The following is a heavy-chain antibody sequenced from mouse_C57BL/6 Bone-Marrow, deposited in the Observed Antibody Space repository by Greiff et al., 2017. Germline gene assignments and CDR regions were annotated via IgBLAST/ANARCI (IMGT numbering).Heavy chain of an antibody. CDR2: IDPSDSYT. J-gene: IGHJ2*01. D-gene: IGHD1-1*01. V-gene: IGHV1-59*01. Sequence: QVQLQQPGAELVRPGTSVKLSCKASGYTFTSYWMHWVKQRPGQGLEWIGVIDPSDSYTNYNQKFKCKATLTVDTSSSTAYMQLSSLTSEDSAVYYCARDYYGSSFDYWGQGTTLTVSS. CDR1: GYTFTSYW. CDR3: ARDYYGSSFDY.